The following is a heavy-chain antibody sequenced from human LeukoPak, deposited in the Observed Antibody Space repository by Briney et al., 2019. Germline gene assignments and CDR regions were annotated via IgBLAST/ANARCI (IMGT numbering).Heavy chain of an antibody. CDR1: GYTFTSYD. Sequence: ASVKVSCKASGYTFTSYDINWVRQATGQGLEWMGWMNPNSGNTGYAQKFQGRVTMNRNTSISTAYMELSRLRSEDTAVYYCARGSYYGDYPGYWGQGTLVTVSS. CDR3: ARGSYYGDYPGY. V-gene: IGHV1-8*01. J-gene: IGHJ4*02. D-gene: IGHD4-17*01. CDR2: MNPNSGNT.